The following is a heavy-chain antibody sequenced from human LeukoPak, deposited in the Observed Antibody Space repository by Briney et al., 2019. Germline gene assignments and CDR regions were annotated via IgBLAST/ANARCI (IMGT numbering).Heavy chain of an antibody. V-gene: IGHV1-2*02. Sequence: GASVKVSCKASGYTFTGYYMHWVRQAPGQGLEWMGWINPNNGGTNYAQKFQGRVTMTRDTSISTAYMELSRLKSDDTAVYYCSRDMTWRLIVSGPAAMGAFDIWGQGTMVTVSS. D-gene: IGHD2-2*01. CDR2: INPNNGGT. J-gene: IGHJ3*02. CDR3: SRDMTWRLIVSGPAAMGAFDI. CDR1: GYTFTGYY.